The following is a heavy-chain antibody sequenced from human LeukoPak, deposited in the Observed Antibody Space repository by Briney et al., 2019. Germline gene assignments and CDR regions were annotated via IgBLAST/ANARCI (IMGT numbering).Heavy chain of an antibody. CDR3: AKDPLNYYQNWIDP. Sequence: GGSLRLSCAASGFTFSSYAMSWVRQAPGKGLEWVSAISGSGGSTYYADSVKGRFTISRDNSKNTLYLQMNSLRAEDTAVYYCAKDPLNYYQNWIDPWGQGTLVTVSS. CDR2: ISGSGGST. CDR1: GFTFSSYA. J-gene: IGHJ5*02. D-gene: IGHD3-22*01. V-gene: IGHV3-23*01.